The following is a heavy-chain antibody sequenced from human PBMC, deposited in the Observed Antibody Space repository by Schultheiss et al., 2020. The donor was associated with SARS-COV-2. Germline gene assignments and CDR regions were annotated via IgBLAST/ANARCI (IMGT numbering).Heavy chain of an antibody. J-gene: IGHJ5*02. CDR1: GFTFSSYA. Sequence: GGSLRLSCSASGFTFSSYAMHWVRQAPVKGLEYVSAISSNGGSTYYADSVKGRFTISRDNSKNTLYLQMNSLRAEDTAVYYCARGGVVVVATNWFDPWGQGTLVTVSS. CDR2: ISSNGGST. D-gene: IGHD2-15*01. CDR3: ARGGVVVVATNWFDP. V-gene: IGHV3-64*04.